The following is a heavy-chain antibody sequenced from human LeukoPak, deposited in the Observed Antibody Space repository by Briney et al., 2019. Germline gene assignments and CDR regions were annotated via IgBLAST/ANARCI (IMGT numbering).Heavy chain of an antibody. CDR2: ISYDGSNK. V-gene: IGHV3-30*03. CDR1: GFTFSSYG. Sequence: GGSLRLSCAASGFTFSSYGMHWVRQAPGKGLEWVAVISYDGSNKYYADSVKGRFSISRDNVDNVVHLQMSSLRNEDTAFYYCARVAVAGPTGWFDSWGQGTLVTVSS. D-gene: IGHD6-19*01. CDR3: ARVAVAGPTGWFDS. J-gene: IGHJ5*01.